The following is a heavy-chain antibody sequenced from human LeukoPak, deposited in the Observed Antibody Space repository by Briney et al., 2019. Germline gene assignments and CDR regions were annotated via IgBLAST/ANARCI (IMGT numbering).Heavy chain of an antibody. CDR3: ARDLGAARPGY. D-gene: IGHD6-6*01. CDR2: IIPIFGTA. V-gene: IGHV1-69*05. Sequence: ASVKVSCKASGGTLSSYAISWVRQAPGQGLEWMGGIIPIFGTANYAQKFQGRVTITTDESASTAYMELSSLRSEDTAVYYCARDLGAARPGYWGQGTLVTVSS. J-gene: IGHJ4*02. CDR1: GGTLSSYA.